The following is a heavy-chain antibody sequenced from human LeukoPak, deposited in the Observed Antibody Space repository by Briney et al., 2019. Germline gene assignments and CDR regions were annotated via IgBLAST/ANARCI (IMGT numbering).Heavy chain of an antibody. CDR1: GFTFSNYA. CDR2: ISGSGATT. V-gene: IGHV3-23*01. D-gene: IGHD6-13*01. J-gene: IGHJ4*02. Sequence: PGESLRLSCAASGFTFSNYAMSWVRQPPGKGLEWVSVISGSGATTYYADSVKGRFTISRDNSKNTLYLQMHSLRAEDTAIYYCGKDRGIEVPGAEYWGQGTLVTVSS. CDR3: GKDRGIEVPGAEY.